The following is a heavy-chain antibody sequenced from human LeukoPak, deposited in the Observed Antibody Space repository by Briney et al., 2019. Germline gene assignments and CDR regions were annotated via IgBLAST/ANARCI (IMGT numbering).Heavy chain of an antibody. D-gene: IGHD3-22*01. J-gene: IGHJ6*02. V-gene: IGHV3-30*18. Sequence: GGSLRLSCGASGFTFSSYGMHWVRQAPGKGLEWVAVISYDGSNKYYADSVKGRFTISRDNSRNTLYLQMNSLRAEDTAVYYCAKDKDSSGYYWNYYYYYGMDVWGQGTTVTVSS. CDR3: AKDKDSSGYYWNYYYYYGMDV. CDR1: GFTFSSYG. CDR2: ISYDGSNK.